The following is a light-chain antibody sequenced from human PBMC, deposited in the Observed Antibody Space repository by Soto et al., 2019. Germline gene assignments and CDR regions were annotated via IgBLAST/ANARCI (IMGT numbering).Light chain of an antibody. V-gene: IGLV2-14*01. Sequence: QSVLTQPASVSGSPGQSITISCTGTNSDIGAYNYVSWYQQHPGKAPKLMIYEVSYRPSGVSDRFSGSRSGNTASLTISGLQAEDESDYYCSSYTSSTTWVFGGGTKLTVL. CDR1: NSDIGAYNY. CDR2: EVS. CDR3: SSYTSSTTWV. J-gene: IGLJ3*02.